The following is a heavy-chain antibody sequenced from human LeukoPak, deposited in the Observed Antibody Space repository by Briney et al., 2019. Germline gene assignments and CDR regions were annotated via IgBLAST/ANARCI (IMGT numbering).Heavy chain of an antibody. J-gene: IGHJ4*02. CDR2: INSGKGNT. Sequence: GASVKVSCKASGYTFSNYALHWVRQAPGQRLEWMGWINSGKGNTKYLQELQGRVAITTDTSASTVYVELSSLRSDDTAVYYCAGEWLSSGDSHYSHWGQGTLVTVSS. V-gene: IGHV1-3*01. CDR3: AGEWLSSGDSHYSH. D-gene: IGHD2-15*01. CDR1: GYTFSNYA.